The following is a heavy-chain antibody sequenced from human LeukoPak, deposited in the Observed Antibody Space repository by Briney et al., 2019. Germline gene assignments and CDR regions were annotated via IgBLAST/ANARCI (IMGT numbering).Heavy chain of an antibody. D-gene: IGHD6-13*01. V-gene: IGHV3-23*01. CDR1: GFTFSSYA. CDR3: AKARIAAAGTGAFDV. J-gene: IGHJ3*01. CDR2: FSATDGSA. Sequence: GGSLRLSCAASGFTFSSYAMTWVRQAPGKGLEWVSAFSATDGSAQYAESVKGRFTISRDNSKNSLYLQMNSLRAEDTAVYYCAKARIAAAGTGAFDVWGQGTMVTVSS.